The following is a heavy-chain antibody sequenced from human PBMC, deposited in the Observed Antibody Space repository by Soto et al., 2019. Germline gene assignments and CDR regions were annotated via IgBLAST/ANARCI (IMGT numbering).Heavy chain of an antibody. CDR2: IYYSGGT. V-gene: IGHV4-30-4*01. Sequence: SETLSLTCTVSGGSISSGDYYWSWIRQPPGKGLEWIGYIYYSGGTYYNPSLRSRVTISVDTSKNQFSLKLSSVTAADTAVYYCARIPPNYYDSSGYYWSHPPRYFDLWGRGTLVTVSS. J-gene: IGHJ2*01. CDR1: GGSISSGDYY. CDR3: ARIPPNYYDSSGYYWSHPPRYFDL. D-gene: IGHD3-22*01.